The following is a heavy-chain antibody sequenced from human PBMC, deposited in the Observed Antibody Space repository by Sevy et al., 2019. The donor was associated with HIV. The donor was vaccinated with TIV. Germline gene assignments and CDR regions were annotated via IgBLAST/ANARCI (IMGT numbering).Heavy chain of an antibody. CDR1: GFTFSGYW. V-gene: IGHV3-74*01. Sequence: GGSLRLSCAASGFTFSGYWMHWVRQAPGKGLVRVSLINSDGSSTNYADSVKGRFTISRDNAKNTLYLQMNSLRAEDTAVYYCARSGGYNKYDYWSQGTLVTVSS. J-gene: IGHJ4*02. CDR2: INSDGSST. CDR3: ARSGGYNKYDY. D-gene: IGHD2-15*01.